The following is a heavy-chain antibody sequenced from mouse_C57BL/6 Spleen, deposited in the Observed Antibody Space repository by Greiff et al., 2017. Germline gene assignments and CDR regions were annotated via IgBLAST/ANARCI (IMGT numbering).Heavy chain of an antibody. V-gene: IGHV5-4*03. D-gene: IGHD2-4*01. CDR1: GFTFSSYA. CDR3: ARKPYDYDGAFAY. CDR2: ISDGGSYT. J-gene: IGHJ3*01. Sequence: EVRLVEVGGGGVKPVGCLKLSCAASGFTFSSYAMSWVRQTPEKRLEWVATISDGGSYTYYPDNVKGRFTISRDNAKNNLYLQMSHLKSEDTAMYYCARKPYDYDGAFAYWGQGTLVTVSA.